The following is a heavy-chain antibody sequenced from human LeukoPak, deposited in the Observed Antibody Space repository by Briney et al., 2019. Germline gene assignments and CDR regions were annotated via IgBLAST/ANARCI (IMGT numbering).Heavy chain of an antibody. CDR3: ARDSGYSSH. CDR2: IYYSGST. J-gene: IGHJ4*02. V-gene: IGHV4-59*12. D-gene: IGHD6-19*01. CDR1: GGSISSFY. Sequence: PSETLSLTCSVSGGSISSFYWSWIRQPPGKGLEWIGYIYYSGSTNYNPSLKSRVTVSVDTSKNQFSLKLSSVTAADTAVYYCARDSGYSSHWGQGTLVTVSS.